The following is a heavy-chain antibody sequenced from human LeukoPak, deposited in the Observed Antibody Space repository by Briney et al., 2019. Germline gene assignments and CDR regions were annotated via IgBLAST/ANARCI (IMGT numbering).Heavy chain of an antibody. V-gene: IGHV3-53*01. Sequence: GGSLILSCASSGFTVSSNYMSWVRQAPGKGLEWVSIIYGGGSTYYTASVRGRFTISRDNSKNTLYLQMDSLRAEDTAVYFCAGIQQWSWRSFDIWGQGTVVTVSS. CDR3: AGIQQWSWRSFDI. J-gene: IGHJ3*02. CDR1: GFTVSSNY. CDR2: IYGGGST. D-gene: IGHD5-18*01.